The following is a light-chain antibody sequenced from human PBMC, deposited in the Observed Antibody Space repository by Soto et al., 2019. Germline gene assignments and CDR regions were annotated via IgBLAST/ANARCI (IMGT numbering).Light chain of an antibody. CDR3: QQHNTYPWT. CDR2: AAS. Sequence: DIQLTQTPSTLSASVGDEFTITCRASQTIISFLGWYQQKPGKAPKVLIYAASSLQSGVPSRFSGSGSATEFTLTISSLQPEDFATYSCQQHNTYPWTLGQGTKVDIK. J-gene: IGKJ1*01. CDR1: QTIISF. V-gene: IGKV1-5*01.